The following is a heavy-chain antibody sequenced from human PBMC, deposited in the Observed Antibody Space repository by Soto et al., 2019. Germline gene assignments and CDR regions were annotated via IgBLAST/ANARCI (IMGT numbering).Heavy chain of an antibody. Sequence: EAQLVESGGGLVQPGRSLRLSCAASGFNFDSFAMHWVRQAPGKGLEWVSGISGNSDSIDYAGSVKGRFTISRESAKKSLYLQMNSLRREDTAVYYCAKADYGCNLGDGFDVWGQGIMVTVSS. CDR3: AKADYGCNLGDGFDV. CDR1: GFNFDSFA. CDR2: ISGNSDSI. D-gene: IGHD4-17*01. J-gene: IGHJ3*01. V-gene: IGHV3-9*01.